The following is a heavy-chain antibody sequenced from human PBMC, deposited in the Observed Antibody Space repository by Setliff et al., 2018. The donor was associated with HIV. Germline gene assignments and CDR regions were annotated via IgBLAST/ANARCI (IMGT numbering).Heavy chain of an antibody. CDR1: GGSISIYY. Sequence: PSETLSLTCTVSGGSISIYYWSWIRQLPGEGLEWIGRISAGGYTYSNPSLQSRVTMSVDMSKYQFSLKLSSVTAADTAIYYCARDRSGTSYAGDDAFDIWGQGTMVTVSS. CDR3: ARDRSGTSYAGDDAFDI. CDR2: ISAGGYT. V-gene: IGHV4-4*07. D-gene: IGHD3-3*01. J-gene: IGHJ3*02.